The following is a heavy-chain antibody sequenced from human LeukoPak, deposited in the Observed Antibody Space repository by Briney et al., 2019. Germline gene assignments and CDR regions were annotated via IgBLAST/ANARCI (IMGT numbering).Heavy chain of an antibody. J-gene: IGHJ4*02. D-gene: IGHD6-19*01. CDR2: IKQDGSDK. CDR1: GFTFSRYW. CDR3: GRAGSGLDY. V-gene: IGHV3-7*04. Sequence: GGSLRLSCAASGFTFSRYWMHWVRQAPGKGLEWVANIKQDGSDKYYVDSVKGRFTISRDNAMNSLYLQMNSLRAEDTALYYCGRAGSGLDYWGQGTLVTVSS.